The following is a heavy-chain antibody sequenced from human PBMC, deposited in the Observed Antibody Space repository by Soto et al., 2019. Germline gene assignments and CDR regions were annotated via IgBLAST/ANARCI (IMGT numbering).Heavy chain of an antibody. V-gene: IGHV4-59*01. CDR1: GGSISSYY. CDR3: ARVYGYFDY. CDR2: IYYSGST. Sequence: PSATLSLTCTVSGGSISSYYWSWIRQPPGKGLEWIGYIYYSGSTNYNPSLKSRVTISVDTSKNQFSLKLSSVTAADTAVYYCARVYGYFDYWGQGTLVTVSS. D-gene: IGHD3-10*01. J-gene: IGHJ4*02.